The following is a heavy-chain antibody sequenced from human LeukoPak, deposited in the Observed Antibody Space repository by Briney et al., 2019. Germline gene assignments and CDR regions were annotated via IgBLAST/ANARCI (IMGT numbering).Heavy chain of an antibody. Sequence: SQTLSLTCTVSGGSISSGSSYWSWIRQPAGKGLEWIGRIYTSGGTNYNPSLKSRVTISVDTSKNQFSLKLSSVTAADTAVYYCARDAVRQLDYWGQGTLVTVSS. V-gene: IGHV4-61*02. CDR2: IYTSGGT. CDR3: ARDAVRQLDY. J-gene: IGHJ4*02. CDR1: GGSISSGSSY. D-gene: IGHD6-13*01.